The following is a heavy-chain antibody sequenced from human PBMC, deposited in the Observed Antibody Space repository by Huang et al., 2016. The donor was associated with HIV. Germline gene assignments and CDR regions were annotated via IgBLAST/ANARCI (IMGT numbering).Heavy chain of an antibody. CDR3: AREGTTRGYGWASSGYGMDV. CDR1: GFIVSTQT. Sequence: EDQLVESGGGLVEPGGSLRLSCAASGFIVSTQTMNWVRQAPGRGLACVSSSSGSSGVAYYEESGTGRFTISIDNAKNSLLLRMNSRRAEDTAVYYCAREGTTRGYGWASSGYGMDVWGRGTTVTVSS. D-gene: IGHD3-10*01. CDR2: SSGSSGVA. V-gene: IGHV3-21*02. J-gene: IGHJ6*02.